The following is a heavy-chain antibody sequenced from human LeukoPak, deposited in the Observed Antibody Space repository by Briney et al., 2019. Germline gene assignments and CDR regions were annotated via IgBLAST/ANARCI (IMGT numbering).Heavy chain of an antibody. CDR1: GGSISSYY. D-gene: IGHD3-9*01. CDR3: ARGITYYDILTGRAPSYYMDV. CDR2: IYTSGST. Sequence: SETLSLTCTVSGGSISSYYWSWIRQPAGKGLEWIGRIYTSGSTNYNPSLKSRVTMSVDTSKNQFSLKLSSVTAPDTAVYYCARGITYYDILTGRAPSYYMDVWGKGTTVTVSS. J-gene: IGHJ6*03. V-gene: IGHV4-4*07.